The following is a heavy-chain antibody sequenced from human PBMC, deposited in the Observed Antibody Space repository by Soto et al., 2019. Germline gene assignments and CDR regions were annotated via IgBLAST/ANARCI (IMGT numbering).Heavy chain of an antibody. J-gene: IGHJ4*02. CDR3: AKRNDGRDWPYYFDS. CDR1: GFTFSSYV. V-gene: IGHV3-23*01. CDR2: IGGSDGST. Sequence: QSGGSLRLSCAASGFTFSSYVMGWVRQAPGKGLEWVSTIGGSDGSTYYADSAKGRFTISRDNSKNTLYLQMNSLRAEDTAIYYCAKRNDGRDWPYYFDSWGQGTLVTVSS. D-gene: IGHD1-1*01.